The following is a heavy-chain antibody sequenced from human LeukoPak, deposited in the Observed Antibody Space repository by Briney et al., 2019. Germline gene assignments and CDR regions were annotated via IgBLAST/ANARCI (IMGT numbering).Heavy chain of an antibody. CDR3: AKDPYYGSGNLNYFDY. D-gene: IGHD3-10*01. J-gene: IGHJ4*02. CDR2: ISGSGAST. V-gene: IGHV3-23*01. CDR1: GFTFGSYA. Sequence: GRSLRLSCAASGFTFGSYAMNWVRQAPGKGLEWVSGISGSGASTYYADSVKGRLTISRDNSKNMLYLQVNSLRAEDTAVYYCAKDPYYGSGNLNYFDYWGQGTLVTVSS.